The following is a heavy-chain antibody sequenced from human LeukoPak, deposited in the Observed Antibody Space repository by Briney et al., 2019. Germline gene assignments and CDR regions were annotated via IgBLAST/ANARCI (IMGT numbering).Heavy chain of an antibody. CDR3: AKDRAWALARDSDAFDI. D-gene: IGHD2-15*01. CDR2: IRYDGSNK. Sequence: GGSLRLSCAASGFTFSSYGMHWVRQAPGRGLEWVAFIRYDGSNKYYADSVKGRFTISRDNSKNTLYLQMNSLRAEDTAVYYCAKDRAWALARDSDAFDIWGQGTMVTVSS. J-gene: IGHJ3*02. CDR1: GFTFSSYG. V-gene: IGHV3-30*02.